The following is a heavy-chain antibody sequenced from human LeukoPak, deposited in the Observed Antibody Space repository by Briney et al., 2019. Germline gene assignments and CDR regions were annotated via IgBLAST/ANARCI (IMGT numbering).Heavy chain of an antibody. CDR3: AVKLRFRGWFDY. CDR2: INHSGST. D-gene: IGHD3-3*01. Sequence: SETLSLTCAVYGGSFSGYYWSWIRQPPGKGLEWIGEINHSGSTNYNPSLKSRVTISVDTSKNQFSLKLSSVTAADTPVYYCAVKLRFRGWFDYWGQGTLVTVSS. CDR1: GGSFSGYY. J-gene: IGHJ4*02. V-gene: IGHV4-34*01.